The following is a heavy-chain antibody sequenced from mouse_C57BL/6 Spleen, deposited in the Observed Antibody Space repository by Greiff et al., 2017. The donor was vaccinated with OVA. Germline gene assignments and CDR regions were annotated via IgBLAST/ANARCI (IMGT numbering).Heavy chain of an antibody. J-gene: IGHJ4*01. Sequence: QVQLKQPGAELVMPGASVKLSCKASGYTFTSYWMHWVKQRPGQGLEWIGEIDPSDSYTNYNQKFKGKSTLTVDKSSSTAYMQLSSLTSEDSAVYYCARRGSMITTGRYYAMDYWGQGTSVTVSS. CDR2: IDPSDSYT. CDR1: GYTFTSYW. D-gene: IGHD2-4*01. V-gene: IGHV1-69*01. CDR3: ARRGSMITTGRYYAMDY.